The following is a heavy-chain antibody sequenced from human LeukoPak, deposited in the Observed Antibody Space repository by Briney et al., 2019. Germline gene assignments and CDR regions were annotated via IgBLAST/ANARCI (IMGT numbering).Heavy chain of an antibody. D-gene: IGHD2-15*01. CDR1: GGTFSSYA. J-gene: IGHJ4*02. V-gene: IGHV1-69*01. CDR2: IIPIFGTA. CDR3: ARGMDCSGGSCYPGLHDY. Sequence: SVKVSCKASGGTFSSYAISWVRPAAGQGLDWMGGIIPIFGTANYAQKFQGRVTITADESTSTAYMELSSLRSEDTAVYYCARGMDCSGGSCYPGLHDYWGKGTLVTVSS.